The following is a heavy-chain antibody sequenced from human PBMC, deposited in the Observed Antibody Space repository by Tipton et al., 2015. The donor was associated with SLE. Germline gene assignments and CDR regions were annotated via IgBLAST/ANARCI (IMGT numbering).Heavy chain of an antibody. CDR2: INHRGTS. CDR1: GDSISSSY. V-gene: IGHV4-38-2*02. Sequence: TLSLTCTVSGDSISSSYWSWIRQSTGQGLEWIASINHRGTSYYNPSLKTRVAISVDTSKNKFSLKLTSVTAADTAAYYCGRDRPTGYYDYWGQGIQVIVSS. D-gene: IGHD3-9*01. CDR3: GRDRPTGYYDY. J-gene: IGHJ4*02.